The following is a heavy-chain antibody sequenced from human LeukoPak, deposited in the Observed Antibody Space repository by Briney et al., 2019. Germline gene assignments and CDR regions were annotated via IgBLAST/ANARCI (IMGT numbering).Heavy chain of an antibody. CDR3: ARRAGAYSHPYDY. Sequence: PGGSLRLSCVASGFILSSSEMNWVRQAPGKGLEWVSYISDGGKTKYSADSVKGRFTISRDNAKNSLYLQMNSLRAEDTAVYYCARRAGAYSHPYDYWGQGTLVTVSS. CDR1: GFILSSSE. CDR2: ISDGGKTK. V-gene: IGHV3-48*03. D-gene: IGHD4/OR15-4a*01. J-gene: IGHJ4*02.